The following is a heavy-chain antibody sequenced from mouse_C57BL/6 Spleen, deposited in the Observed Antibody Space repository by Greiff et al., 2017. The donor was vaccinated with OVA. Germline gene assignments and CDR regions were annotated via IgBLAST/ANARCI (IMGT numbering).Heavy chain of an antibody. J-gene: IGHJ4*01. CDR2: IYPGDGDT. Sequence: QVQLQQSGPELVKPGASVKISCKASGYAFSSSWMNWVKQRPGKGLEWIGRIYPGDGDTNYNGKFKGKATLTADKSSSTAYMQLSSLTSEDSAVYFCARGVVYYYAMDYWGQGTSVTVSS. CDR1: GYAFSSSW. CDR3: ARGVVYYYAMDY. V-gene: IGHV1-82*01.